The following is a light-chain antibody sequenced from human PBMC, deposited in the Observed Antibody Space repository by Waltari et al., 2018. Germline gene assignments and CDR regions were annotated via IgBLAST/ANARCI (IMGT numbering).Light chain of an antibody. V-gene: IGKV4-1*01. J-gene: IGKJ5*01. CDR1: QSLFFGASGKNY. CDR2: WAS. CDR3: QQYSSSPIT. Sequence: DIVLTQSPDSLAVSLGERATIDCWSSQSLFFGASGKNYLAWYQQKPGQPPKVLIYWASTREAGVPERISGSGSGAHFTLTVDSLQAEDVAVYHCQQYSSSPITFGQGTRLEI.